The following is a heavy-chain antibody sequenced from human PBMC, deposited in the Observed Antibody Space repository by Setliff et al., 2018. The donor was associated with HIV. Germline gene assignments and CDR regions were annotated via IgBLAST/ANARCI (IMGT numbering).Heavy chain of an antibody. CDR1: GHTFNNYA. V-gene: IGHV7-4-1*02. D-gene: IGHD3-10*01. J-gene: IGHJ5*02. CDR2: INTNTGNP. CDR3: ARAHLWFGESFPFDP. Sequence: ASVKVSCKASGHTFNNYAMNWVRQAPGQGLELMGWINTNTGNPTYAQGFTGRFVFSLDTSVSTAHLQISSLKAEDTAVYYCARAHLWFGESFPFDPWGQGTLVTVSS.